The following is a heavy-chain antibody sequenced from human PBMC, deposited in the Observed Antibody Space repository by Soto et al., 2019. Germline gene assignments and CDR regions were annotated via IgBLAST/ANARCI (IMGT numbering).Heavy chain of an antibody. CDR1: GGSIRSGGYY. J-gene: IGHJ2*01. D-gene: IGHD4-17*01. V-gene: IGHV4-39*01. CDR2: IYYSGST. Sequence: SETLSLTCTVSGGSIRSGGYYWSWIRQHPGKGLEWIGYIYYSGSTYYNPSLKSRVTISVDTSKNQFSLKLSSVTAADTAVYYCARPSSSTVTTWWYFDLWGRGTLVTVSS. CDR3: ARPSSSTVTTWWYFDL.